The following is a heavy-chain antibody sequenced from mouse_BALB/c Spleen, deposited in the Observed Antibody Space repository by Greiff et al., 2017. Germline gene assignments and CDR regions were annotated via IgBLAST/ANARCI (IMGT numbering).Heavy chain of an antibody. CDR3: ARVDVDPSYAMDY. J-gene: IGHJ4*01. CDR1: GYTFSSYW. Sequence: QVQLQQSGAELMKPGASVKISCKATGYTFSSYWIEWVKQRPGHGLEWIGEILPGSGSTNYNEKFKGKATFTADTSSNTAYMQLSSLTSEDSAVYYCARVDVDPSYAMDYWGQGTSVTVSS. V-gene: IGHV1-9*01. CDR2: ILPGSGST.